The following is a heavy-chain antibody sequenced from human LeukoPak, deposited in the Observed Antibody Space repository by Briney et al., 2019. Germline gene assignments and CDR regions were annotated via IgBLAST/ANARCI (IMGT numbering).Heavy chain of an antibody. V-gene: IGHV4-39*07. J-gene: IGHJ4*02. CDR2: IYDSGST. D-gene: IGHD6-19*01. CDR3: ARGTLYSGWSCYFDC. CDR1: GGSISTSSYY. Sequence: PSETLSLTCTVSGGSISTSSYYWGWIRQPPGKGLEWIGSIYDSGSTYYNPSLKSRVTISVDTSKNQFSLKLSSVTAADTAVYYCARGTLYSGWSCYFDCWGQGTLVTVSS.